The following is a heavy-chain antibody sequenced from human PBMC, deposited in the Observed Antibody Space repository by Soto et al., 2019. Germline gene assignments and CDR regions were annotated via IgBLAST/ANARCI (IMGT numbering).Heavy chain of an antibody. D-gene: IGHD1-20*01. V-gene: IGHV1-46*01. CDR1: GYTFTSYY. Sequence: QVQLVQSGAEVKKPGASVKVSCKASGYTFTSYYMHWVRQAPGQGLEWMGIINPSGGSTSHAQKFKGRVTMTRDTSTSTVYMELSSLRSEDTAVYYCARDLGITGTALANAFDIWGQGTMVTVSS. CDR2: INPSGGST. CDR3: ARDLGITGTALANAFDI. J-gene: IGHJ3*02.